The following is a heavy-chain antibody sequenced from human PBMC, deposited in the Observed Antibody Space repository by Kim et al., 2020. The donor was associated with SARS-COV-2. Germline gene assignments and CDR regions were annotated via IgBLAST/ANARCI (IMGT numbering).Heavy chain of an antibody. D-gene: IGHD5-12*01. CDR3: ARVWMPDY. V-gene: IGHV3-7*04. J-gene: IGHJ4*02. CDR2: IKKDGSLK. CDR1: GFTFSSYW. Sequence: GGSLRLSCAPSGFTFSSYWMSWVRQAPGKGLDWVASIKKDGSLKDYVDSVTGRFTISRDNAKNSLSLLMNSLRPEDTAVYFCARVWMPDYWSQGTMVTVS.